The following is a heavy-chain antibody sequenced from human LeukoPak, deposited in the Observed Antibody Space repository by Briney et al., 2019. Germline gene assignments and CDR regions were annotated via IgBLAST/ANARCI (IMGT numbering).Heavy chain of an antibody. Sequence: SQTLSLTCTVSGGSISSGGYYWSWVRQHPGKGLEWIGYIYYSGSTYYNPSLKSRVTISVDTSKNQFSLKLSSVTAADTAVYYCARGSGSYPYGMDVWGQGTTVTVSS. CDR1: GGSISSGGYY. V-gene: IGHV4-31*03. CDR2: IYYSGST. D-gene: IGHD3-3*01. CDR3: ARGSGSYPYGMDV. J-gene: IGHJ6*02.